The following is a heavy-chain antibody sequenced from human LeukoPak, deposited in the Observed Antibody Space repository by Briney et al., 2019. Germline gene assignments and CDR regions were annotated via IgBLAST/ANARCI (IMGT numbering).Heavy chain of an antibody. D-gene: IGHD2-15*01. J-gene: IGHJ4*02. CDR1: GFTFSSYA. CDR2: ISYDGSNK. CDR3: AKGSPYCSGGSCWLGY. V-gene: IGHV3-30*04. Sequence: PGRSLRLSCAASGFTFSSYAMHWVRQAPGKGLEWVAVISYDGSNKYYADSVKGRFTISSNNSRNTLCLRMNSLRAEDTAVYYCAKGSPYCSGGSCWLGYWGQGTLVTVSS.